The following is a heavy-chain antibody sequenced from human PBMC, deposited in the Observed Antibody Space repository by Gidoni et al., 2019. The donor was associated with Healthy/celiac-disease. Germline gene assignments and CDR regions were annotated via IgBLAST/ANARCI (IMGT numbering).Heavy chain of an antibody. CDR2: ISYGESTK. D-gene: IGHD3-22*01. CDR3: ARDYYDSSGPGSYFDY. CDR1: EFSFSNYA. V-gene: IGHV3-30-3*01. Sequence: LRLSCSASEFSFSNYAIHWVRQTPGKGLEWVAVISYGESTKYYADSVKGRFTISRDNSKNTLFLQMNSLRPEDTAVYYCARDYYDSSGPGSYFDYWGQGTLVTVSS. J-gene: IGHJ4*02.